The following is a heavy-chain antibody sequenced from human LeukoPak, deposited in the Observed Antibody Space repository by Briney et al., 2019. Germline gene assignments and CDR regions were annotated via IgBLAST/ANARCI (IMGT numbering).Heavy chain of an antibody. CDR3: ARDRRYSGSSEVWFDP. CDR1: GFTFSSYW. D-gene: IGHD1-26*01. J-gene: IGHJ5*02. Sequence: GGSLRLSCAASGFTFSSYWVSWVRQAPGKGLEWVANIKQDGSEKYYVDSVKGRFTISRDNAKNSLYPQMNSLRAEDTAVYYCARDRRYSGSSEVWFDPWGQGTLVTVSS. V-gene: IGHV3-7*01. CDR2: IKQDGSEK.